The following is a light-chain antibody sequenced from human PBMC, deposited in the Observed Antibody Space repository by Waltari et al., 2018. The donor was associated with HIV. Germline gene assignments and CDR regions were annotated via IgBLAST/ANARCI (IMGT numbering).Light chain of an antibody. CDR3: SSFAGSNNLMV. Sequence: QSALTQPPSASGSPGQSVTISCTGTRSDVGGSYYFSWYQQHPGKAPKLMIYQVNKRPSGVPARFSGTKSGNRASLTVSGLQAEDEADYYCSSFAGSNNLMVFGGGTKLTVL. J-gene: IGLJ2*01. CDR1: RSDVGGSYY. CDR2: QVN. V-gene: IGLV2-8*01.